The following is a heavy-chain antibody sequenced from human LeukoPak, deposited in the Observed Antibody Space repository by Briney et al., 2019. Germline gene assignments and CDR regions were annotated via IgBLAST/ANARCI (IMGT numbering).Heavy chain of an antibody. D-gene: IGHD3-22*01. J-gene: IGHJ4*02. Sequence: PGGSLRLSCAASGFTFDDYAMHWVRQAPGKGLEWVSGISWNSGSIGYADSVKGRFTISRDNAKNSLYLQMNSLRAEDMALYYCAKDNYYDSSGYIDYWGQGTLVTVPS. CDR3: AKDNYYDSSGYIDY. V-gene: IGHV3-9*03. CDR1: GFTFDDYA. CDR2: ISWNSGSI.